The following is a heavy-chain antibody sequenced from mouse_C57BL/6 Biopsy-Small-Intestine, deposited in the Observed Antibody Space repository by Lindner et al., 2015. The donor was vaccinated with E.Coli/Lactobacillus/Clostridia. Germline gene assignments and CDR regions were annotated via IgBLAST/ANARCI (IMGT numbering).Heavy chain of an antibody. CDR2: IDPANGNT. D-gene: IGHD1-1*02. CDR3: ARRDGRYFDY. V-gene: IGHV14-3*01. CDR1: GFNIKDAY. J-gene: IGHJ2*01. Sequence: VQLQESGAELVRPGASVKLSCTASGFNIKDAYMHWVKQRPEQALEWIGRIDPANGNTKYAPKFQDKATITADTSSNTAYLQLSSLTSEDTAVYYCARRDGRYFDYWGQGTTLTVSS.